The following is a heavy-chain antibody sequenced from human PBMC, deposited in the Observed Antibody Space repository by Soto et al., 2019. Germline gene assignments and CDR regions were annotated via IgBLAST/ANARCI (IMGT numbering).Heavy chain of an antibody. D-gene: IGHD3-16*01. J-gene: IGHJ6*02. CDR3: VMVDNYVTPTPQDV. V-gene: IGHV1-18*01. CDR1: GYIFVNYG. CDR2: ISPYTGNT. Sequence: QVQLVQSGDEVKKPGASVKVSCKASGYIFVNYGIAWVRQAPGQGLEWMGGISPYTGNTHSATKVQGRLTMTTDTHTSTSYMDLGSLTSDHTAVYYCVMVDNYVTPTPQDVWGQGTTVTVSS.